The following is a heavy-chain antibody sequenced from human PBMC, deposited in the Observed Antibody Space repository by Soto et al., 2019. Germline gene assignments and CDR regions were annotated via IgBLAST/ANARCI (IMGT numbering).Heavy chain of an antibody. CDR1: GGTFSSYA. J-gene: IGHJ4*02. CDR2: IIPIFGTA. CDR3: AISYYYDTPFGY. Sequence: ASVKVSCKASGGTFSSYAISWVRQAPGQGLEWMGGIIPIFGTANYAQKFQGRVTITADESTSTAYMELSSLRSEDTAVYYCAISYYYDTPFGYWGQGTLVTVSS. D-gene: IGHD3-22*01. V-gene: IGHV1-69*13.